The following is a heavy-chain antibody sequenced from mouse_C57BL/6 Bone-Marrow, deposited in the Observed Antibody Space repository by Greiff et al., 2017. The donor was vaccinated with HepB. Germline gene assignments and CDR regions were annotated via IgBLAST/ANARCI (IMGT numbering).Heavy chain of an antibody. D-gene: IGHD2-4*01. CDR2: ISGGGGNT. CDR3: ATIYYDYEYFDY. J-gene: IGHJ2*01. V-gene: IGHV5-9*01. Sequence: EVKLMESGGGLVKPGGSLKLSCAASGFTFSSYTMSWVRQTPEKRLEWVATISGGGGNTYYPDSVKGRFTISRDNAKNTLYLQMSSLRSEDTALYYCATIYYDYEYFDYWGQGTTLTVSS. CDR1: GFTFSSYT.